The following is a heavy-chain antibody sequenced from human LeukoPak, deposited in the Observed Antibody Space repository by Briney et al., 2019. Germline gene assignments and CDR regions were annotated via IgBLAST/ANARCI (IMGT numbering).Heavy chain of an antibody. V-gene: IGHV4-39*01. J-gene: IGHJ3*02. D-gene: IGHD3-10*02. CDR2: IYYSGST. Sequence: PSENLSLTCTVSGGSISSSSYYWGWLRQPPGKGLEWIGSIYYSGSTYYNPPLKSRVTISGDTSKNQFSLKLSSGTAADTAVYYCARHVRGLIAPGAFDIWGQGTIVTVSS. CDR3: ARHVRGLIAPGAFDI. CDR1: GGSISSSSYY.